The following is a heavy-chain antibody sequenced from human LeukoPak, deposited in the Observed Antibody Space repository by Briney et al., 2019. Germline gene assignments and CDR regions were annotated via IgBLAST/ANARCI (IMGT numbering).Heavy chain of an antibody. J-gene: IGHJ4*02. Sequence: GGSLRLSCVVSGLTFRNYGMYWVRQAPGKGLEWVALIWYDGSNKYYADSVKGRFTISRDNPKNTLYLQMNSLRAEDTAVYYCASWRGSGNYGGYFDYWGQGILVTVPS. CDR2: IWYDGSNK. CDR3: ASWRGSGNYGGYFDY. V-gene: IGHV3-33*01. CDR1: GLTFRNYG. D-gene: IGHD3-10*01.